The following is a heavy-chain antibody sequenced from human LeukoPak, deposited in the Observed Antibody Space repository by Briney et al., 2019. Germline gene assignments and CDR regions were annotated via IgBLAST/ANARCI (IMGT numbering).Heavy chain of an antibody. Sequence: ASVKVSCKASGYTFTGYHMHWGRPAPGQGLEWMGRINPNSGGTTYAQKFQGGDSMTRDTSISTAYMELSRLRSDDTAVFYCARQRSGWSYDAFDIWGQGTMVTVSS. CDR1: GYTFTGYH. CDR2: INPNSGGT. V-gene: IGHV1-2*06. CDR3: ARQRSGWSYDAFDI. D-gene: IGHD6-19*01. J-gene: IGHJ3*02.